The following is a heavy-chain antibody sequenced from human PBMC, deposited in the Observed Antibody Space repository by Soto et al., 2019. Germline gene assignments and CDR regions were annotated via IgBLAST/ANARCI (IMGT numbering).Heavy chain of an antibody. CDR2: IIPILGIA. D-gene: IGHD6-6*01. CDR3: AQHSSSSGGGDYFDY. V-gene: IGHV1-69*02. J-gene: IGHJ4*02. Sequence: SVKVSCKASGGTFSSYTISWVRQAPGQGLEWMGRIIPILGIANYAQKFQGRVTITADKSTSTAYMELSSLRSEDTAVYYCAQHSSSSGGGDYFDYWGQGTLVTVSS. CDR1: GGTFSSYT.